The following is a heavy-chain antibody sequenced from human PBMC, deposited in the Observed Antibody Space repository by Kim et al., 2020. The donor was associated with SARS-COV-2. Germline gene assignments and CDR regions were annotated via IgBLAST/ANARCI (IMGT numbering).Heavy chain of an antibody. Sequence: SETLSLTCAVSGGSISSSNWWSWVRQPPGKGLEWIGEIYHSGSTNYNPSLKSRVTISVDKSKNQFSLKLSSVTAADTAVYYCARSLRYFDWSRSVNYYYYGMDVWGQGTTVTVSS. V-gene: IGHV4-4*02. CDR1: GGSISSSNW. J-gene: IGHJ6*02. CDR3: ARSLRYFDWSRSVNYYYYGMDV. CDR2: IYHSGST. D-gene: IGHD3-9*01.